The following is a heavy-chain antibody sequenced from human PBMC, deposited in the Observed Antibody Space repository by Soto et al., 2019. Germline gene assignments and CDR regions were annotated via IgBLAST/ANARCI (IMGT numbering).Heavy chain of an antibody. Sequence: ASVKVSCKASGYTFTSYGISWVRQAPGQGLEWMGWISAYNGNTNYAQKLQGRVTMPTDTSTSTTYMERRSLRSDETAVNSCASVGGLPTLGAFDIWGQGTMVTVSS. D-gene: IGHD5-12*01. V-gene: IGHV1-18*01. J-gene: IGHJ3*02. CDR1: GYTFTSYG. CDR2: ISAYNGNT. CDR3: ASVGGLPTLGAFDI.